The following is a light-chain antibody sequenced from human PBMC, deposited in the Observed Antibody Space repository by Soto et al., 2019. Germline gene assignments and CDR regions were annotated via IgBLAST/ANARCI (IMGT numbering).Light chain of an antibody. J-gene: IGLJ2*01. CDR2: DVS. CDR1: SSDVGAYNY. V-gene: IGLV2-14*03. CDR3: SSFTTSNTVV. Sequence: QSALTQPASVSGSPGQSITISCSGTSSDVGAYNYVSWYQQHPGKAHKLMIYDVSLRPSGVSHRFSGSKSGNTASLTISGLQAADEADYYCSSFTTSNTVVFGGGTKLTVL.